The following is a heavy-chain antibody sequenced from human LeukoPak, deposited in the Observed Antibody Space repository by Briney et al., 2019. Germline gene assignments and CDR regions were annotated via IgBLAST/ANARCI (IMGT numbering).Heavy chain of an antibody. J-gene: IGHJ5*02. D-gene: IGHD6-13*01. CDR2: ISYDGSNK. Sequence: GGSLRLSCAASGFTFSSYAMHWVRQAPGKGLEWVAVISYDGSNKYYADSVKGRFTISRDNSKNTLYLQMNSLRAEDTAVYYCARVYGSSWYPGWSWFDPWGQGTLVTVSS. CDR3: ARVYGSSWYPGWSWFDP. CDR1: GFTFSSYA. V-gene: IGHV3-30-3*01.